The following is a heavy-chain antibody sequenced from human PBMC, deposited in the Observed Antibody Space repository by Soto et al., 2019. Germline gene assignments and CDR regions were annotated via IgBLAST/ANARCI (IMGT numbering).Heavy chain of an antibody. Sequence: TGVSLRVSCAAAGFTFSSYGRHWVRQAPGKGLEWVAAISYDGSNKYYADSVKGRFTISRDNSKNTLYLQMNSLRAEDTAVYYCAKDQFYGDYAYYYYGMDVWGQGTTVTVSS. CDR1: GFTFSSYG. CDR2: ISYDGSNK. D-gene: IGHD4-17*01. V-gene: IGHV3-30*18. CDR3: AKDQFYGDYAYYYYGMDV. J-gene: IGHJ6*02.